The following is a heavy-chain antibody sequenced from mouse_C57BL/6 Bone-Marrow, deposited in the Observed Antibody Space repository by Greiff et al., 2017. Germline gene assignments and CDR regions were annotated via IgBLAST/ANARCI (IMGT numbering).Heavy chain of an antibody. D-gene: IGHD1-1*01. J-gene: IGHJ2*01. CDR3: ARGYYGSSYNYFDY. CDR2: INPSSGYT. CDR1: GYTFTSYT. Sequence: QVQLQQSGAELARPGASVKMSCKASGYTFTSYTMHWVKQRTGQGLEWIGYINPSSGYTKYNQKFKDKATLTADKSSSTAYMQLSSLTSEDSAVYYCARGYYGSSYNYFDYWGQGTTLTVSS. V-gene: IGHV1-4*01.